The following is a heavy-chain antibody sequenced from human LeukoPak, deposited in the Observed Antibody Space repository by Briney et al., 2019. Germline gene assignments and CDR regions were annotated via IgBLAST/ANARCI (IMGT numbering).Heavy chain of an antibody. D-gene: IGHD6-13*01. Sequence: SETLSLTCTVSGGSISSSSYYWGWIRQPPGKGLESIGSIYYSGSTYYNPSLKSRVTISVDTSKNQFSLKLSSVTAADTAVFYCARDPPGIAMNWGQGTLVTVSS. J-gene: IGHJ4*02. CDR1: GGSISSSSYY. CDR3: ARDPPGIAMN. V-gene: IGHV4-39*07. CDR2: IYYSGST.